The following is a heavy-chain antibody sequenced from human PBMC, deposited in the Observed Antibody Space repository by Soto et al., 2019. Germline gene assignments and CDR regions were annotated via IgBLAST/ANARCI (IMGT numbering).Heavy chain of an antibody. J-gene: IGHJ4*02. CDR2: IYYSGST. D-gene: IGHD3-16*01. Sequence: QLQLQESGPGLVKPSETLSLTCTVSGGSISSSSYYWGWIRQPPGKGLEWIGSIYYSGSTYYNPSLKSRVTIPVDTPKNQFSLKLSSVTPADTAVYYCARHLRLGEQNIPLDYWGQGTLVTVSS. V-gene: IGHV4-39*01. CDR1: GGSISSSSYY. CDR3: ARHLRLGEQNIPLDY.